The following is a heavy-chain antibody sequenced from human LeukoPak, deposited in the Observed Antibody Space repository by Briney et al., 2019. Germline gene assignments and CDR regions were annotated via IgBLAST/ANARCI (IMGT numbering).Heavy chain of an antibody. D-gene: IGHD3-22*01. V-gene: IGHV5-51*01. CDR2: INPGDSDT. CDR1: GYSFTGNW. CDR3: ARHRGSGYYDY. Sequence: GESLKISCKGSGYSFTGNWIGWVRQMPGKGLECMGIINPGDSDTRYSPSFQDRVTISADKSISTAYLQWSSLKASDTGMYYCARHRGSGYYDYWGQGTLVTVSS. J-gene: IGHJ4*02.